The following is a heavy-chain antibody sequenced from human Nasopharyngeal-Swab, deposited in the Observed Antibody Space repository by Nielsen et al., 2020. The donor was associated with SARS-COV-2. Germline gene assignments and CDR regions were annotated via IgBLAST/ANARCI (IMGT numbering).Heavy chain of an antibody. CDR2: ISSSSSYI. D-gene: IGHD1-26*01. Sequence: GGSLRLSCAASGFTFSSYSMNWVRQAPGKGLEWVSSISSSSSYIYYADSVKGRFTISRDTAKNSLYLQMNSLRAEDTAVYYCARDPMYSGSYRDYWGQGTLVTVSS. CDR3: ARDPMYSGSYRDY. J-gene: IGHJ4*02. CDR1: GFTFSSYS. V-gene: IGHV3-21*01.